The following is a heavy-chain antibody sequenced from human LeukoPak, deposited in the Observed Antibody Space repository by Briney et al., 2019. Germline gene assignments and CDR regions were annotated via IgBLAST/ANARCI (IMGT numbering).Heavy chain of an antibody. V-gene: IGHV3-21*01. CDR2: ISSSSYI. CDR3: AREDFVVVAAALDV. CDR1: GFTFSSYS. D-gene: IGHD2-15*01. Sequence: PGGSLRLSCAASGFTFSSYSMNWVRQAPGKGLEWVSSISSSSYIYYADSVKGRFTISRDNAKNSLYLQMNSLRAEDTAVYYCAREDFVVVAAALDVWGKGTTVTVSS. J-gene: IGHJ6*04.